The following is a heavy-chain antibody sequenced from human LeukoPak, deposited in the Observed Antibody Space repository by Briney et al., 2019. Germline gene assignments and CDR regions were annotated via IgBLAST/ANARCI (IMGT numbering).Heavy chain of an antibody. V-gene: IGHV1-2*02. J-gene: IGHJ4*02. CDR1: GYTFTSYY. CDR2: INPNSGGT. Sequence: VASVKVSCKASGYTFTSYYMHWVRQAPGQGLEWMGWINPNSGGTNYAQKFQGRVTMTRDTSISTAYMELSRLRSDDTAVYYCAREFGNSGSSTNLYYFDYWGQGTLVTVSS. D-gene: IGHD1-26*01. CDR3: AREFGNSGSSTNLYYFDY.